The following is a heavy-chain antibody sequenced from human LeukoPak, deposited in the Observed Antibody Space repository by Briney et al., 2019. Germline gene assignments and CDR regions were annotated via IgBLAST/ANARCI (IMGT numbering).Heavy chain of an antibody. D-gene: IGHD6-25*01. CDR3: ARLQRYYYYMDV. CDR2: INHSGST. Sequence: SETLSLTCTVHGGSFSGYFWSWIRQPPGKGLEWIGEINHSGSTNYNPSLKSRVTISVDTSKNQFSLKLSSVTAADTAVYYCARLQRYYYYMDVWGKGTTVTISS. V-gene: IGHV4-34*01. CDR1: GGSFSGYF. J-gene: IGHJ6*03.